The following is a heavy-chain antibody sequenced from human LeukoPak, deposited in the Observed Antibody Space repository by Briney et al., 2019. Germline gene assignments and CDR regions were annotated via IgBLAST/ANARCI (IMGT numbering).Heavy chain of an antibody. CDR1: GGSISTYY. J-gene: IGHJ4*02. V-gene: IGHV4-59*12. CDR3: SSLEVSSSWRY. CDR2: INYTGST. D-gene: IGHD6-13*01. Sequence: SETLSLTCTVSGGSISTYYWSWIRQPPGKGLEWIGYINYTGSTNYNPSLKSRVTISLDTSKNQFSLKLTSVTAADTAVYYCSSLEVSSSWRYWGQGTLVTVSS.